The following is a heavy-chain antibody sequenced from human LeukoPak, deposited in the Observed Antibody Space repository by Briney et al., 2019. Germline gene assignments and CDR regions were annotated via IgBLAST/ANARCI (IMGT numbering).Heavy chain of an antibody. Sequence: PSETLSLTCTVSGGSISSCYWSWIRQPPGKGLEWIGYIYYSGITNYNPSLKSRVTISVDTSKSQFSLRLSSVTAADTAVYYCARGAPGGNDYGDYWGQGTLVTVSS. J-gene: IGHJ4*02. CDR2: IYYSGIT. CDR3: ARGAPGGNDYGDY. V-gene: IGHV4-59*01. CDR1: GGSISSCY.